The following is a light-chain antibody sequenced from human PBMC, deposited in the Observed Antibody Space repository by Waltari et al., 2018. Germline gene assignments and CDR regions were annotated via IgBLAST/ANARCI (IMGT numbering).Light chain of an antibody. CDR2: DVY. J-gene: IGLJ1*01. Sequence: QSALTQPRSVSGSPGQSVTISCTGTNSDVGGYKYVSWYQQHPDKAPRLIIYDVYTRPAGVPNLFSGSKAANTASLTISGLQSEDEADYYCCSYAGSFTWVFGTGTKVTVL. V-gene: IGLV2-11*01. CDR3: CSYAGSFTWV. CDR1: NSDVGGYKY.